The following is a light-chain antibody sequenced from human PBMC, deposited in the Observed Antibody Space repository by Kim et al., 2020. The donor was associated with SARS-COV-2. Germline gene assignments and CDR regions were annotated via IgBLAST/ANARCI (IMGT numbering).Light chain of an antibody. CDR1: TGAGSSGYY. CDR3: LLLYTSTWV. J-gene: IGLJ3*02. Sequence: PGGSVTRTCASSTGAGSSGYYPNWCQQKPGQAPRTLIYRTTNKHSWTPARFSGSLLGDKAALTISGVQPEDEAEYYCLLLYTSTWVFGGGTKLTVL. V-gene: IGLV7-43*01. CDR2: RTT.